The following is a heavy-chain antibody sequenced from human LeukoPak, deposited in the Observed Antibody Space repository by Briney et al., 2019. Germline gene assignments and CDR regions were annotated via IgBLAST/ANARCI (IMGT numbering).Heavy chain of an antibody. V-gene: IGHV5-51*01. D-gene: IGHD6-13*01. CDR3: ARHTTARFIAAAGSDY. J-gene: IGHJ4*02. CDR1: GYNFTSHW. CDR2: IYPGDSDT. Sequence: GESLKISCKGSGYNFTSHWIGWVRQMPGKGLEWMGIIYPGDSDTRYSPSFQGQVTISADKSISTAYLQWSSLRASDTAMYYCARHTTARFIAAAGSDYWGQGTLVTVSS.